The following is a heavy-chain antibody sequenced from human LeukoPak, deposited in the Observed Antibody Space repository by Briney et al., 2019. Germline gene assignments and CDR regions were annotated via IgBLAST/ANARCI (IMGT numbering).Heavy chain of an antibody. V-gene: IGHV4-39*01. Sequence: SETLSLTCTVSGGSINTANYYWGWLRQPPGKGLEWIGSIYYSETTYDNPSLKSRVTISIETSKNQFSLRLSSVTASDTAVYYGARQRADYYYYYVDVWGEGTTVAVS. J-gene: IGHJ6*03. CDR1: GGSINTANYY. CDR3: ARQRADYYYYYVDV. CDR2: IYYSETT.